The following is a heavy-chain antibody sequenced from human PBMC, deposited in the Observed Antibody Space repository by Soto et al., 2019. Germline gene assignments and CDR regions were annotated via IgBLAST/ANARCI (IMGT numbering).Heavy chain of an antibody. CDR2: INHSGST. CDR3: ARFAVPLNYYYYYGMDV. CDR1: GGSFSGYY. D-gene: IGHD6-19*01. Sequence: ASETLSLTCAVYGGSFSGYYWSWIRQPPGKGLEWIGEINHSGSTNYNPSLKSRVTISVDTSKNQFSLKLSSVTAADTAVYYCARFAVPLNYYYYYGMDVWGQGTTVTVSS. J-gene: IGHJ6*01. V-gene: IGHV4-34*01.